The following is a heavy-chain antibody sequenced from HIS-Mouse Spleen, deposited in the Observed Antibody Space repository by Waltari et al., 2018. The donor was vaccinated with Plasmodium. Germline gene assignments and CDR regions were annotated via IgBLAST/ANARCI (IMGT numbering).Heavy chain of an antibody. CDR2: IDWDDDK. CDR1: GFSLSTSGMC. D-gene: IGHD6-6*01. Sequence: QVTLRESGPALVEPTQTLTLTCTFSGFSLSTSGMCVSWIRHPPGKALEWLARIDWDDDKLYSTSLNARLTNSKDTPKTQVVLTMTNMDPVDTATYYCARTTYSSSSAKYYYYGMDVWGQGTTVTVSS. V-gene: IGHV2-70*17. CDR3: ARTTYSSSSAKYYYYGMDV. J-gene: IGHJ6*02.